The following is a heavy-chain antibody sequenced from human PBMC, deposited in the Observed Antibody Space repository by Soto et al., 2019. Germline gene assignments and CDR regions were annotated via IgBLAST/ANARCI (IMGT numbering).Heavy chain of an antibody. CDR3: ARDFVQQQLVKAPWFDP. V-gene: IGHV4-39*02. Sequence: SETLSLTCTVSGGSISSSSYYWGWIRQPPGKGLEWIVSIYYSGSTYYNPSLKSRVTISVDTSKNQFSLKLSSVTAADTAVYYCARDFVQQQLVKAPWFDPWGQGTLVTVSS. CDR2: IYYSGST. J-gene: IGHJ5*02. D-gene: IGHD6-13*01. CDR1: GGSISSSSYY.